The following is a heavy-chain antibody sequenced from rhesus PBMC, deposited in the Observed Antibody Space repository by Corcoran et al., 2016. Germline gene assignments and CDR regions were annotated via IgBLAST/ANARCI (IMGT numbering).Heavy chain of an antibody. Sequence: EVTLVESGGGSVQAGGSLTLSCPAPGVMFRNFRMNWVRQAPGKGLEWIGLIQLTGDGGSTIFAESVKGRFTISRDDSINTLYLQMNSLEPEDAAVYYCATDSNKYCFDLWGQGVLVTVPS. V-gene: IGHV3-16*01. CDR2: IQLTGDGGST. J-gene: IGHJ4*01. D-gene: IGHD5-36*02. CDR3: ATDSNKYCFDL. CDR1: GVMFRNFR.